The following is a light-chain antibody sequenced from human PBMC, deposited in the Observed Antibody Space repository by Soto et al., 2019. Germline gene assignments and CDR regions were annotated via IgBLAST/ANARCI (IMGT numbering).Light chain of an antibody. CDR3: SSYTNSNTLV. Sequence: QSVLTQPASVSGSPGQSITISCTGTSSDVGGYNYVSWYQQYPGKAPKLMIYDVDTRPSGVSNRFSGFKSGNTASLTISGLQADDEADYYCSSYTNSNTLVFGSGTKLTVL. CDR1: SSDVGGYNY. J-gene: IGLJ1*01. V-gene: IGLV2-14*01. CDR2: DVD.